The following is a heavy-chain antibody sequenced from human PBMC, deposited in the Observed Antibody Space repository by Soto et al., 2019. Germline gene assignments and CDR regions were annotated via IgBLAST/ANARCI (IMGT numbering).Heavy chain of an antibody. D-gene: IGHD3-3*01. CDR1: GYTFTSYG. Sequence: ASVKVSCKASGYTFTSYGISWVRQAPGQGLEWMGWISAYNGNTNYAQKLQGRVTMTTDTSTSTAYMELRSLRSDDTAVYYCASGGLDLVPRPNTIFGIVSGWEANNDWFDPWGQGTLVTVSS. V-gene: IGHV1-18*04. J-gene: IGHJ5*02. CDR3: ASGGLDLVPRPNTIFGIVSGWEANNDWFDP. CDR2: ISAYNGNT.